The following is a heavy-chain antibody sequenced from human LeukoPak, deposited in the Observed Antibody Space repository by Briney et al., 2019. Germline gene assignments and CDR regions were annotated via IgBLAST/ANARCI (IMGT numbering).Heavy chain of an antibody. CDR2: IIPIFGTA. CDR1: GGAFSSYA. V-gene: IGHV1-69*13. Sequence: SVKVSCKASGGAFSSYAISWVRQSPGQGLEWMGGIIPIFGTANYAQKFQGRVTITADESTSTAYMELSSLRSEDTAVYYCARDYCDSSGYFFWGQGTLVTVSS. J-gene: IGHJ4*02. D-gene: IGHD3-22*01. CDR3: ARDYCDSSGYFF.